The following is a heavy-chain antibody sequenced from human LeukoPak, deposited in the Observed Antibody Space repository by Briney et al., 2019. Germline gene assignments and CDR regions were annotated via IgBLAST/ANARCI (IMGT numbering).Heavy chain of an antibody. J-gene: IGHJ4*02. CDR3: ARGHRGSGIPHPFDY. Sequence: SETLSLTCAVSGVSISSSNWWSWVRQPPGKGLEWIGEIYHSGSTNYNPSLKSRVTISVDKSKNQFSLKLSSVTAADTAVYYCARGHRGSGIPHPFDYWGQGTLVTVSS. CDR2: IYHSGST. D-gene: IGHD3-10*01. V-gene: IGHV4-4*02. CDR1: GVSISSSNW.